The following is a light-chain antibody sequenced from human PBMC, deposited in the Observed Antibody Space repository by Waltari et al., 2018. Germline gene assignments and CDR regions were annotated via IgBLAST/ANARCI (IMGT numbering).Light chain of an antibody. V-gene: IGLV2-11*01. J-gene: IGLJ2*01. CDR2: DAN. CDR1: RTNVGPSKY. Sequence: QSALTQPRSVSGSPGQSVTVSCTGTRTNVGPSKYISWYQHHPGRAPKLLIFDANKRPSGVPDRFSGSKSDNTASLTISGLRPEDEAYYYCCSSVVSYTVVFGGGTKVTVL. CDR3: CSSVVSYTVV.